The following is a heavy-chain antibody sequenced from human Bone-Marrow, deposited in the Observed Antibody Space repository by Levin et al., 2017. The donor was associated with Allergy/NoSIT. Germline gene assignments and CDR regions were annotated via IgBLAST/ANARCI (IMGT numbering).Heavy chain of an antibody. V-gene: IGHV1-69*06. CDR1: GGTFSSYP. CDR2: IIPIFGSA. CDR3: APLGYCGGLRCSE. Sequence: SVKVSCKASGGTFSSYPVSWVRQVPGQGLEWMGGIIPIFGSAKYAQKFQGRLTITADKSATTIYMDLSSLRSEDTAVYFCAPLGYCGGLRCSEWGQGTLVTVSS. J-gene: IGHJ4*02. D-gene: IGHD2-15*01.